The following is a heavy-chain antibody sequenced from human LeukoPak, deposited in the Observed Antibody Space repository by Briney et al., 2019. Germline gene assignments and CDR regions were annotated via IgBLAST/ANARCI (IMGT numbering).Heavy chain of an antibody. D-gene: IGHD5/OR15-5a*01. Sequence: PSETLSLTCAVYVGSFSGYYWSWIRQTPGKGLEWIGEINHSGSTYYNPSFKSRVTISADTSKNQFSLKMRSVTAADTAVYYCARARETVSIDYWGQGTLVTVSS. V-gene: IGHV4-34*01. CDR3: ARARETVSIDY. J-gene: IGHJ4*02. CDR1: VGSFSGYY. CDR2: INHSGST.